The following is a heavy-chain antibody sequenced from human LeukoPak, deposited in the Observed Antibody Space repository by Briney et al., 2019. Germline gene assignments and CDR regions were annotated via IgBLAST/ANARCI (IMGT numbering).Heavy chain of an antibody. CDR1: GFTFSSYS. J-gene: IGHJ4*02. D-gene: IGHD1-26*01. CDR3: ARGVGAIINPFDY. Sequence: GGSLRLSCAASGFTFSSYSMNWVRQAPGKGLGWVSSISSSSSYIYYADSVKGRFTISRDNAKNSLYLQMNSLRAEDTAVYYCARGVGAIINPFDYWGQGTLVTVSS. CDR2: ISSSSSYI. V-gene: IGHV3-21*01.